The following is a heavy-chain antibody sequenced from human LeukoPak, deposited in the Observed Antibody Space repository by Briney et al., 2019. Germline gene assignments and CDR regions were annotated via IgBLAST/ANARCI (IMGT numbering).Heavy chain of an antibody. CDR1: GGSISSGGFS. V-gene: IGHV4-30-2*01. CDR3: AGRDYGLYFDY. J-gene: IGHJ4*02. D-gene: IGHD4-17*01. Sequence: PSQTLSLTCGVSGGSISSGGFSWSWIRQPPGKGLEWIGYIYHSGSTYYKPSLKSRVTISVDTSKNQFSLKLSSVTAADTAVYYCAGRDYGLYFDYWGQGTLVTVSS. CDR2: IYHSGST.